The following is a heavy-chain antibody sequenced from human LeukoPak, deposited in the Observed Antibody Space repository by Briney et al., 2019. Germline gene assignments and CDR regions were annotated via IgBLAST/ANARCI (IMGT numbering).Heavy chain of an antibody. D-gene: IGHD4-17*01. V-gene: IGHV3-53*01. CDR2: IYSGGST. J-gene: IGHJ3*02. CDR1: GFTVSSNY. Sequence: GGSLRLSCAASGFTVSSNYMSWVRQAQGKGLEWVSVIYSGGSTYYADSLKGRFTISRDNSKNTLYLQMNSLRAEDTAVYYCASRYGDYVDAFDIWGQGTMVTVSS. CDR3: ASRYGDYVDAFDI.